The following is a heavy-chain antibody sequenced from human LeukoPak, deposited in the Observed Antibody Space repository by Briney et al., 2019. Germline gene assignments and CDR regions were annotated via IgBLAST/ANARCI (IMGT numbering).Heavy chain of an antibody. CDR3: ARDRVDTAMVFRFDP. CDR2: INPNSGGT. D-gene: IGHD5-18*01. Sequence: ASVKVSCKASGYTFTGYYMHWVRQAPGQGLEWMGWINPNSGGTNYAQKFQGRVTMTRDTSISTAYMELSRLGSDDTAVYYCARDRVDTAMVFRFDPWGQGTLVTVSS. CDR1: GYTFTGYY. V-gene: IGHV1-2*02. J-gene: IGHJ5*02.